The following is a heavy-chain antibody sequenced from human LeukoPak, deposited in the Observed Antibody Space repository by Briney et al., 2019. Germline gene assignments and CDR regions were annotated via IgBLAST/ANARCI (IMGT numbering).Heavy chain of an antibody. V-gene: IGHV1-2*02. CDR1: GYTFTDQW. CDR3: ARGEGKRYFDWFFY. CDR2: INPNSGGT. J-gene: IGHJ4*02. D-gene: IGHD3-9*01. Sequence: ASVKVSCKASGYTFTDQWIHWVRQAPGQGLEWVGWINPNSGGTNYAQKFEGRIAMTTDTSINTAYMELSRLTSDDTAVYFCARGEGKRYFDWFFYWGQGTLVTVSS.